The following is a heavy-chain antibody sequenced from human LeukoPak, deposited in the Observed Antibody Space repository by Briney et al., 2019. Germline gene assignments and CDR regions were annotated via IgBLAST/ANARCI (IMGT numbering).Heavy chain of an antibody. V-gene: IGHV3-21*01. J-gene: IGHJ3*02. CDR1: GFTFSSCG. CDR3: ARPSSSYDFWSGYYFAFDI. D-gene: IGHD3-3*01. Sequence: KTGGSLRLSCAASGFTFSSCGFNWVRQAPGKGLEWVSSIGPTGTDRYYADSVRGRFTISRDNAKNSLYLQMNSLRAEDTAVYYCARPSSSYDFWSGYYFAFDIWGQGTMVTVSS. CDR2: IGPTGTDR.